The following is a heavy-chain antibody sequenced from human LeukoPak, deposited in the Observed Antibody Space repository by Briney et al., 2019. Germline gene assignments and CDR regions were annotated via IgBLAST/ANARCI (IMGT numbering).Heavy chain of an antibody. D-gene: IGHD6-25*01. CDR3: ATDRAGGYGGYYFDY. J-gene: IGHJ4*02. CDR1: GFTFSRYE. V-gene: IGHV3-48*03. CDR2: ISSSAGTT. Sequence: GGSLRLSCAASGFTFSRYELNWVPQAPGKGLEWVSYISSSAGTTYYADSVKGRFTISRDNAKNSLYLQMNSLRAEDTAVYYCATDRAGGYGGYYFDYWGQGTLVTVSS.